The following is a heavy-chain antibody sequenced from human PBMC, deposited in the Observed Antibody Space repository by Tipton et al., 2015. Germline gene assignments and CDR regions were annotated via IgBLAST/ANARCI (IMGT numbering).Heavy chain of an antibody. CDR2: IQYSGST. Sequence: LRLSCSVSSDSISKYYWSWIRQPPGKELEWIGYIQYSGSTNYNPSLKSRVTISVDTSKTQFSLKMSSVTASDTAVYYCARAGSGWYGSYYFDYWGQGTLVTVSS. J-gene: IGHJ4*02. V-gene: IGHV4-59*01. D-gene: IGHD6-19*01. CDR3: ARAGSGWYGSYYFDY. CDR1: SDSISKYY.